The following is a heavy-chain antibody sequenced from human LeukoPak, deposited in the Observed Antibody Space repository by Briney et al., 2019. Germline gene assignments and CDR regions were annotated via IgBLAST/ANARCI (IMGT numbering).Heavy chain of an antibody. CDR2: ISHSGST. J-gene: IGHJ5*02. D-gene: IGHD6-19*01. Sequence: SETLSLTCAVYGGSFSGYYWSWIRQPPGKGLEWIGEISHSGSTNYNPPLKSRVTISVDTSKNQFSLKLSSVTAADTAVYYCARRTRAVAGNNWFDPWGQGTLVTVSS. V-gene: IGHV4-34*01. CDR1: GGSFSGYY. CDR3: ARRTRAVAGNNWFDP.